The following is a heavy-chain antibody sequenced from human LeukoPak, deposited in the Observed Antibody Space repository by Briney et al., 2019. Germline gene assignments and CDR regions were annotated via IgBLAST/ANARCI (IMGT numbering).Heavy chain of an antibody. Sequence: PGGSLRLSCAASGFTFSSYGMHWVRQAPGKGLEWVAFIRYDGSNKYYADSVKGRFTISRDNSKNTLYLQMNSLRAEDTAVYYCARDSITIFGVVTNWGQGTLVTVSS. V-gene: IGHV3-30*02. CDR2: IRYDGSNK. D-gene: IGHD3-3*01. CDR1: GFTFSSYG. CDR3: ARDSITIFGVVTN. J-gene: IGHJ4*02.